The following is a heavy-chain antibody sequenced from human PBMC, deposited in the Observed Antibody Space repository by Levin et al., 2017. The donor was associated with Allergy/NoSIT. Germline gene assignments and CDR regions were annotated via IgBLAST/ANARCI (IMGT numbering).Heavy chain of an antibody. CDR2: IYYSGST. D-gene: IGHD6-13*01. CDR3: ARRPFIGTAAGPLDAFDI. Sequence: SETLSLTCTVSGGSISSSSYYWGWIRQPPGKGLEWIGSIYYSGSTYYNPSLKSRVTISVDTSKNQFSLKLSSVTAADTAVYYCARRPFIGTAAGPLDAFDIWGQGTMVTVSS. J-gene: IGHJ3*02. V-gene: IGHV4-39*01. CDR1: GGSISSSSYY.